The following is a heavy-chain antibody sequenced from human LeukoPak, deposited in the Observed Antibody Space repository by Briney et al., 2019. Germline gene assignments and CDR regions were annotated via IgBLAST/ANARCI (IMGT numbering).Heavy chain of an antibody. J-gene: IGHJ4*02. Sequence: WASVKVSCKASGGTFSSYAISWVRQAPGQGLEWMGRITPIFGTANYAQKFQGRVTITTDESTSTAYMELSSLRSEDTAVYYCARDRLHYDSSALPHWGQGTLVTVSS. CDR3: ARDRLHYDSSALPH. D-gene: IGHD3-22*01. CDR1: GGTFSSYA. V-gene: IGHV1-69*05. CDR2: ITPIFGTA.